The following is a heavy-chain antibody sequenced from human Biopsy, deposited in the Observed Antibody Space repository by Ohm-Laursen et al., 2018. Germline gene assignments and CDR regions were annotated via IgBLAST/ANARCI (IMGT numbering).Heavy chain of an antibody. Sequence: SDTLSLTCPVSGGSISNYFWTWIRQPPGKGLEWIGYFRFEDRTSYNSSLKSRVTISADTSKNQFSLRLSSVTAADTAVYYCALGGGSYVNFDYWGQGTLVTASS. CDR2: FRFEDRT. CDR3: ALGGGSYVNFDY. CDR1: GGSISNYF. J-gene: IGHJ4*02. V-gene: IGHV4-59*07. D-gene: IGHD1-26*01.